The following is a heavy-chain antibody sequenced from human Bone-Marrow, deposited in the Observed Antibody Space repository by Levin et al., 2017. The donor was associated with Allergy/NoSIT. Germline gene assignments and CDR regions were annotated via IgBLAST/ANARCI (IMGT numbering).Heavy chain of an antibody. V-gene: IGHV3-23*01. Sequence: PGGSLRLSCAASGFTFSSYAMSWVRQAPGKGLEWVSAISGSGGSTYYADSVKGRFTISRDNSKNTLYLQMNSLRAEDTAVYYCANLQAVAGTLDYWGQGTLVTVSS. J-gene: IGHJ4*02. CDR3: ANLQAVAGTLDY. CDR1: GFTFSSYA. CDR2: ISGSGGST. D-gene: IGHD6-19*01.